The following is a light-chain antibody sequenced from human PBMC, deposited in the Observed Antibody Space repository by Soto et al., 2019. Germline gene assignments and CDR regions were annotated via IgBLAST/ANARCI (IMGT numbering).Light chain of an antibody. J-gene: IGKJ5*01. CDR1: QSVSSNY. Sequence: EIVLTQSPGTLSLSPGERATLSCRASQSVSSNYLAWYQQKPGQAPRLLIYGASSRATGIPDRFSGSGSGTDFTLTISRLEPEDFAVYYCQQYGSSPTFXQGTRTEIK. V-gene: IGKV3-20*01. CDR3: QQYGSSPT. CDR2: GAS.